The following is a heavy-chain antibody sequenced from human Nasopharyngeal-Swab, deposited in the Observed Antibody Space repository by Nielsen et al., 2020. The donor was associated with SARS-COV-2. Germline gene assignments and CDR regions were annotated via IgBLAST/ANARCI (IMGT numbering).Heavy chain of an antibody. J-gene: IGHJ4*02. V-gene: IGHV4-34*01. D-gene: IGHD3-22*01. CDR3: ARGLGQYYYDSSGYYFFDY. Sequence: SETLSLTCAVYGGSFSGYYWSWIRQPPGKGLEWIGEINLSGSANYNPSLKSRVTISVDTSKNQFSLKLSSVTAADTAVYYCARGLGQYYYDSSGYYFFDYWGQGTLVTVSS. CDR1: GGSFSGYY. CDR2: INLSGSA.